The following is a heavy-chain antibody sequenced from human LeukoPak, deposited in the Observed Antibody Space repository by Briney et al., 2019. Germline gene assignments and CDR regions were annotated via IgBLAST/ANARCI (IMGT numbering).Heavy chain of an antibody. V-gene: IGHV3-21*01. CDR1: GFTFSSYS. D-gene: IGHD6-19*01. J-gene: IGHJ5*02. CDR3: ARVDSSGWYH. Sequence: GGSLRLSCAASGFTFSSYSMNGVRQAPGKGLEWVSPISSSSSYIYYADSVKGRFTISRDNAKNSLYLQMNSLRAEDTAVYYCARVDSSGWYHWGQGTLVTVSS. CDR2: ISSSSSYI.